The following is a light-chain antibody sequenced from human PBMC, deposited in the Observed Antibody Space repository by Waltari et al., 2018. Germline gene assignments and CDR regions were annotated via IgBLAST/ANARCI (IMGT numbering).Light chain of an antibody. CDR2: TND. Sequence: QSVLTQPPSASGTPGQTVTISCSGRSFNIGNNVVNWYQHLPGTAPQLVIYTNDRRPSGVPDRFSASKSGTSASLAISGLQSEDEAEYFCAAWDDSLSGPVFGGGTKLAVL. V-gene: IGLV1-44*01. CDR1: SFNIGNNV. CDR3: AAWDDSLSGPV. J-gene: IGLJ3*02.